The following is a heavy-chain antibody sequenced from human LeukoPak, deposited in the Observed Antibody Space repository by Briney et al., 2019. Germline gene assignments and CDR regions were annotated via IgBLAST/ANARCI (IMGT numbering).Heavy chain of an antibody. CDR3: AKDMGSSSPFDY. Sequence: GGFLRLSCAASGFTFSNYGMNWVRQAPGKGLEWVSGINWNSGRIGYADSVKGRFTISRDNSKNTRYLQMNSLRAEDTAVYYCAKDMGSSSPFDYWGQGTLVTVSS. D-gene: IGHD6-13*01. CDR2: INWNSGRI. V-gene: IGHV3-9*01. CDR1: GFTFSNYG. J-gene: IGHJ4*02.